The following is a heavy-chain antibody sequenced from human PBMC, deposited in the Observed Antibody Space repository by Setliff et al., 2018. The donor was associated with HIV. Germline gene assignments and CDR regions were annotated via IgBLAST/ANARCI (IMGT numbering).Heavy chain of an antibody. D-gene: IGHD3-22*01. Sequence: LRLSCAASGFTFSDYYMSWIRQAPGKGLEWVSYISSSSSYTNYADSVKGRSTISRDNAKNSLYLQMNSLRAEDTAVYYCARASYYYDSSGWVDYWGQGTLVTVSS. CDR3: ARASYYYDSSGWVDY. CDR1: GFTFSDYY. CDR2: ISSSSSYT. J-gene: IGHJ4*02. V-gene: IGHV3-11*03.